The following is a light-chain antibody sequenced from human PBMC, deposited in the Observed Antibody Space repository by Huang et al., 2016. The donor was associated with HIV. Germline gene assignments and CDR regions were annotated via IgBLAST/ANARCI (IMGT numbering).Light chain of an antibody. Sequence: EIVMTQSPATLSVSPGERATLSCRASQSVSYTLAWFQQKPGQAPSLLIYDASTRATGIPTRFSGSGSGTDFTLTINSLQSEDFVVYYCQQYNNWPRTFGPGTKVDFK. CDR1: QSVSYT. V-gene: IGKV3-15*01. CDR2: DAS. CDR3: QQYNNWPRT. J-gene: IGKJ3*01.